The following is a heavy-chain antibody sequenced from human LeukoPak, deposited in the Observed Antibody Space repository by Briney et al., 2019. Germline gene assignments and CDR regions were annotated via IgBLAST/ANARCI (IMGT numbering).Heavy chain of an antibody. CDR1: GGSISSYY. CDR2: MFYSGSS. J-gene: IGHJ4*02. CDR3: AGYSGYDFGYDY. D-gene: IGHD5-12*01. V-gene: IGHV4-59*12. Sequence: SETLSLTCTVSGGSISSYYWTWIRQPPGKGLEWIGYMFYSGSSNYNPSLRSRVTISVDTSKNQISLKLSSVTAADTAVYYCAGYSGYDFGYDYWGQGTLVTVSS.